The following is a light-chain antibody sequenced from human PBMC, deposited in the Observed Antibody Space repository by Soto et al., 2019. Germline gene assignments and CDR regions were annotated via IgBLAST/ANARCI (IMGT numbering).Light chain of an antibody. V-gene: IGKV3-20*01. CDR2: GAS. CDR3: QHYVRSPPLYF. CDR1: QSVSTCC. Sequence: DIVLTQSPDTLSLSPGERATLSCRASQSVSTCCLAWYQQKPGQAPRLLIYGASNRATGIPDRFSGSGSGTDFTLTISRLEPEDFAVYNCQHYVRSPPLYFVGQGTKLEIK. J-gene: IGKJ2*01.